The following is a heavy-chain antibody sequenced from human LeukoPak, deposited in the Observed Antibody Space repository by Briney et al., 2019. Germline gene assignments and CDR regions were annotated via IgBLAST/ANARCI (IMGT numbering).Heavy chain of an antibody. Sequence: SVKVSCKASRGTFSNYAISWVRQAPGQGLEWMGGIIPKFGTAIYAQKFQGRVTITEDESTSTAYMELSSLRSEDTAVYYCARDRPGRYCSSNSCYTASPFDPWGQGTLVTASS. V-gene: IGHV1-69*13. J-gene: IGHJ5*02. CDR1: RGTFSNYA. CDR3: ARDRPGRYCSSNSCYTASPFDP. CDR2: IIPKFGTA. D-gene: IGHD2-2*02.